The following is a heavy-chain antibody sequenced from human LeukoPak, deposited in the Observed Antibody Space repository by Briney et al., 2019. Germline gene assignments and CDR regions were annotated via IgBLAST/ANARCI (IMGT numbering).Heavy chain of an antibody. D-gene: IGHD1-1*01. J-gene: IGHJ3*02. CDR2: ITPFNGNT. V-gene: IGHV1-45*02. CDR3: ASINDPRLAFDI. Sequence: ASVKVSCKASGYTFTGYYIHWVRQAPGQAPEWMGWITPFNGNTNYAQKFQDRVTITRDRSMSTAYMELSSLRSEDTAMYYCASINDPRLAFDIWGQGTMVTVSS. CDR1: GYTFTGYY.